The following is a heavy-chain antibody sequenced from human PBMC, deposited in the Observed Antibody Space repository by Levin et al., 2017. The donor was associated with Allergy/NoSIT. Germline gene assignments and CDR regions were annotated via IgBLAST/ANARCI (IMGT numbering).Heavy chain of an antibody. CDR1: GGSISRSSYY. Sequence: SETLSLTCIVSGGSISRSSYYWGWIRQPPEKGLEWIGSIYYSGSTYYDPSLKSRVTISVDTSKNQFSLKLSSVTAADTAVYYCARGGSGSGMDVWGQGTTVTVSS. CDR2: IYYSGST. V-gene: IGHV4-39*07. J-gene: IGHJ6*02. D-gene: IGHD3-3*01. CDR3: ARGGSGSGMDV.